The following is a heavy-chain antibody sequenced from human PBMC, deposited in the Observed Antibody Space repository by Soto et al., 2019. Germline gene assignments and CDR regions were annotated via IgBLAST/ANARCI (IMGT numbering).Heavy chain of an antibody. Sequence: ASVKVSCKASGYTFTSHTLHWVRQAPGQRLEWMGWINTANGNTKYSQKFQGRVTIARDTSATTAYMDLSSLRSEDTAVYYCARESSYSIVGCFDFWGQGTLVTV. CDR3: ARESSYSIVGCFDF. D-gene: IGHD1-26*01. CDR1: GYTFTSHT. V-gene: IGHV1-3*04. CDR2: INTANGNT. J-gene: IGHJ4*02.